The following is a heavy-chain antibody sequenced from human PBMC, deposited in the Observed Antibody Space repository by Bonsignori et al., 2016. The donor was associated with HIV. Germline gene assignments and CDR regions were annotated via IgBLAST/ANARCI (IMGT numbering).Heavy chain of an antibody. CDR3: AHRRRGSSDFDY. J-gene: IGHJ4*02. V-gene: IGHV2-5*02. CDR2: IYWDDDK. D-gene: IGHD1-26*01. Sequence: WIRQPPGKALEWLALIYWDDDKRYSPSLKSRLTITKDTSKNQVVLTMTNMDPVDTATYYCAHRRRGSSDFDYWGPGNPGHRLL.